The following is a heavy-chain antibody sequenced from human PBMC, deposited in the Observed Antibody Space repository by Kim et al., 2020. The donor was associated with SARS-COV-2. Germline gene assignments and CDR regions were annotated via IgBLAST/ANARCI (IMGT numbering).Heavy chain of an antibody. CDR3: ARGGAVVPYYFDY. V-gene: IGHV3-64*01. J-gene: IGHJ4*02. D-gene: IGHD3-22*01. Sequence: YANSVKGQFTISRDNSKNTLYLQMGSLRAEGMAVYYCARGGAVVPYYFDYWGQGTLVTVSS.